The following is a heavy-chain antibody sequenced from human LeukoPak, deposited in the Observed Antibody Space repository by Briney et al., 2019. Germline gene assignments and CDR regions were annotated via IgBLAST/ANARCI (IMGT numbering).Heavy chain of an antibody. CDR3: ARDGMATIPYDY. CDR1: GGTFSSYA. V-gene: IGHV1-18*01. J-gene: IGHJ4*02. Sequence: ASVKVSCKASGGTFSSYAISWVRQAPGQGLEWMGWISAYNGNTNYAQKLQGRVTMTTDTSTSTAYMELRSLRSDDTAVYYCARDGMATIPYDYWGQGTLVTVSS. CDR2: ISAYNGNT. D-gene: IGHD5-24*01.